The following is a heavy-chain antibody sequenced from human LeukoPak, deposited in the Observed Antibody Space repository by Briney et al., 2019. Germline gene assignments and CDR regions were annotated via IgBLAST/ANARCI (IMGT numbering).Heavy chain of an antibody. V-gene: IGHV3-23*01. CDR1: GFSFSNYA. J-gene: IGHJ4*02. D-gene: IGHD2-2*02. Sequence: GGSLRLSCVASGFSFSNYAMSWVRQSPGKGLEWVSAISGNGDDTYYTDSVKGRFTISRDNSKNTLFLQMNSLRAEDTALYYCASAGPDPYPFDYWGQGTLVTVSS. CDR3: ASAGPDPYPFDY. CDR2: ISGNGDDT.